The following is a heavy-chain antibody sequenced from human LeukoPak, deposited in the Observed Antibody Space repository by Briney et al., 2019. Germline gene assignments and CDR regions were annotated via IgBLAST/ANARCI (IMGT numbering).Heavy chain of an antibody. V-gene: IGHV3-21*01. CDR2: ISSSSSYI. D-gene: IGHD5-18*01. CDR1: GFTFSSYS. Sequence: GGSLRLSCAASGFTFSSYSMNWVRQAPGKRLEWVSSISSSSSYIYYADSVKGRFTISRDNAKNSLYLQMNSLRAEDTAVYYCARDGYSSGYAYWGQGTLVTVSS. CDR3: ARDGYSSGYAY. J-gene: IGHJ4*02.